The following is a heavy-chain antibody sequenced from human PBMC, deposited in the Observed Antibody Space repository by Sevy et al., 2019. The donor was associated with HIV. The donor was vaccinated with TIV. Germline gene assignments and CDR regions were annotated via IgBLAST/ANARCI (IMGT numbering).Heavy chain of an antibody. CDR2: INPQTGGT. Sequence: ASVKVSCKASGYTFTEYYVHWLRQAPGQGLEWMGWINPQTGGTYFAKKFQDRVTLTTATSINAVYMELSGLKFDDTAVFYCARMGDYFDTSGYYPLKYWGLGPLVTVSS. J-gene: IGHJ4*02. D-gene: IGHD3-22*01. CDR3: ARMGDYFDTSGYYPLKY. CDR1: GYTFTEYY. V-gene: IGHV1-2*02.